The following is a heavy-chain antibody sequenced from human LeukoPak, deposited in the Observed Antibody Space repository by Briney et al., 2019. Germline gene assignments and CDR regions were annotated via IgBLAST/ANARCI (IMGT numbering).Heavy chain of an antibody. CDR1: GGSISSSNW. D-gene: IGHD3-10*01. V-gene: IGHV4-4*02. Sequence: SETLSLTCAVSGGSISSSNWWSWVRQPPGKGLEWIGSIYHSGSTYYNPSLKSRVTISVDTSKNQFSLKLSSVTAADTAVYYCAREEGHYYGSGNYWGQGTLVTVSS. CDR2: IYHSGST. J-gene: IGHJ4*02. CDR3: AREEGHYYGSGNY.